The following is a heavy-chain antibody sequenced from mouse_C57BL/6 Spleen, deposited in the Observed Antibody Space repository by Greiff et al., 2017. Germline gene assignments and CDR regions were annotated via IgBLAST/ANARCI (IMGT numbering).Heavy chain of an antibody. V-gene: IGHV1-52*01. CDR3: ARRGHYYGSSPYYAMDY. Sequence: VQLQQPGAELVRPGSSVKLSCKASGYTFTSYWMHWVKQRPIQGLEWIGNIDPSDSETHYNQKFKDKATLTVDKSSSTAYMQLSSLTSEDSAVYYCARRGHYYGSSPYYAMDYWGQGTSVTVSS. D-gene: IGHD1-1*01. J-gene: IGHJ4*01. CDR2: IDPSDSET. CDR1: GYTFTSYW.